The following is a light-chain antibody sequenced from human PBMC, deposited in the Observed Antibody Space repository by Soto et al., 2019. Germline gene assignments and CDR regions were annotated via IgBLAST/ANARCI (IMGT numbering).Light chain of an antibody. J-gene: IGLJ2*01. CDR3: QSYDSSLSGVL. Sequence: QSVLTQPPSVSGAPGQRVTISCTGSSSNIGAGYDVHWYQQLPGTAPKLLIYANSNLPSGVPDRFSGSKSGTSASLAITGLQAEDEADYYCQSYDSSLSGVLFGGGTKLTVL. CDR2: ANS. CDR1: SSNIGAGYD. V-gene: IGLV1-40*01.